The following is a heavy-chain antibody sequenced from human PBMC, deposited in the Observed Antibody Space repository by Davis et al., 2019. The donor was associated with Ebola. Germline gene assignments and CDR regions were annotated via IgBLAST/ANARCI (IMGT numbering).Heavy chain of an antibody. Sequence: PGGSLRLSCAASGFTFSSYAMHWVRQAPGKGLEYVSAISSNGGSTYYADSVKGRFTISRDNSKNTLYLQMGSLRAEDMAVYYCAREDIDGAFDIWGQGTMVTVSS. CDR2: ISSNGGST. CDR3: AREDIDGAFDI. CDR1: GFTFSSYA. J-gene: IGHJ3*02. V-gene: IGHV3-64*02. D-gene: IGHD5-12*01.